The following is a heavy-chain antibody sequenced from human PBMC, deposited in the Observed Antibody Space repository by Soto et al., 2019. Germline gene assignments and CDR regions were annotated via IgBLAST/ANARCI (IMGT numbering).Heavy chain of an antibody. J-gene: IGHJ6*02. CDR3: ARAMTMTLARIFGMDV. Sequence: GGSLRLSCAASGFTFSNDAMHWFREAPVKGLEWVALISYDGSNKYYADSMKGRFTISRDNSKNTLYLQMNSLRVEDTGVYFCARAMTMTLARIFGMDVWGLGTTVTVSS. D-gene: IGHD3-3*01. CDR1: GFTFSNDA. V-gene: IGHV3-30-3*01. CDR2: ISYDGSNK.